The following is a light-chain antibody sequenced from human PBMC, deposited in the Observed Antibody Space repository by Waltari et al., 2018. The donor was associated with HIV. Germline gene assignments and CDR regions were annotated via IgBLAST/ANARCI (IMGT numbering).Light chain of an antibody. CDR2: EVT. V-gene: IGLV2-8*01. Sequence: QSALTQPPSASGSPGQSVTISCTGTSSDFGDYNYVSWYQQHPGKAPKVMIYEVTKLPSGVPDRFSGSKSGNTASLTVSGLQAEDEADYYCYSYAGSKGVFGTGTKVTVL. J-gene: IGLJ1*01. CDR1: SSDFGDYNY. CDR3: YSYAGSKGV.